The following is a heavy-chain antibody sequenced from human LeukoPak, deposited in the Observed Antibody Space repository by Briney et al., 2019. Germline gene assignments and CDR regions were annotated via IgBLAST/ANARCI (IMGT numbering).Heavy chain of an antibody. CDR1: GGSISSFY. J-gene: IGHJ5*02. D-gene: IGHD3-10*01. Sequence: TSETLSLTCTVSGGSISSFYWSRIRQPPGKGLEWIGYIYYKGNTNYSPSLTSRVTISLDTSKNQFSLKLSSLTAADTAVYYCARSYSSGSYYSPFDPWGQGTLVTVSS. CDR3: ARSYSSGSYYSPFDP. V-gene: IGHV4-59*01. CDR2: IYYKGNT.